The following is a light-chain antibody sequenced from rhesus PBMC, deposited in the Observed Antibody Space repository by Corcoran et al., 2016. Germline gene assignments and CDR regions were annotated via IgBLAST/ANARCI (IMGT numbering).Light chain of an antibody. CDR3: GSYRSGSTYDV. CDR1: SSDIGGYNG. J-gene: IGLJ6*01. Sequence: QSALTQPPSVSKSLGQSVTISCTGTSSDIGGYNGVSWYQQHPGTAPRLLIYEVSKRPSGVSDRFSGSKSGNTASLTISGLQAEDEADYYCGSYRSGSTYDVFGSGTKLTVL. CDR2: EVS. V-gene: IGLV2-38*01.